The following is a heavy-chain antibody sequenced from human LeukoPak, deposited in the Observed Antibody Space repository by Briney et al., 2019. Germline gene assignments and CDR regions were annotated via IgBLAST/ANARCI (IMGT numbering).Heavy chain of an antibody. Sequence: PGRSLRLSCAASGFTFSSYGMHWVRQAPGKGLEWVAVIWYGGSNKYYADSVKGRFTISRDNSKNTLYLQMNSLRAEDTAVYYCARDLYYGSGSYSGDYWGQGTLVTVSS. D-gene: IGHD3-10*01. V-gene: IGHV3-33*01. CDR3: ARDLYYGSGSYSGDY. CDR2: IWYGGSNK. CDR1: GFTFSSYG. J-gene: IGHJ4*02.